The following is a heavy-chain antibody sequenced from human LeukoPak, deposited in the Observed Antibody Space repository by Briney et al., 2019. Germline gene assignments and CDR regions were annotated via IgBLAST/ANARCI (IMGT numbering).Heavy chain of an antibody. CDR3: AREQVDYYYYMDV. CDR1: GFTFSSYW. CDR2: IKQDGSEK. V-gene: IGHV3-7*01. Sequence: GGSLRLSCAASGFTFSSYWMSWVRQAPGKGLEWVANIKQDGSEKYYVDSVKGRFTISRDNAKNSLYLQMNSLRAEDTAVYYCAREQVDYYYYMDVWGKGTTVTVSS. J-gene: IGHJ6*03. D-gene: IGHD2-15*01.